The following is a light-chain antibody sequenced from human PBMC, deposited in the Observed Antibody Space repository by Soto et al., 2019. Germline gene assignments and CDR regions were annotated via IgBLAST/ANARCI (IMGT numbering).Light chain of an antibody. CDR2: DAS. Sequence: DIQMTRSPSSLSASVGDRVTITCQASQDISNYLNWYQQKPGKAPKLLIYDASTLQTGVPSRFSGSGSGTDFTFTIISLQPEDIATYYCQQYDTIPPGFGQGTKLEIK. CDR3: QQYDTIPPG. CDR1: QDISNY. V-gene: IGKV1-33*01. J-gene: IGKJ2*03.